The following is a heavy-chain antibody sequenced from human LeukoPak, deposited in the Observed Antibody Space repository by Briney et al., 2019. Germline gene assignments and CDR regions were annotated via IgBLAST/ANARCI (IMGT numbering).Heavy chain of an antibody. CDR1: GYTFTGYY. CDR3: ARDLWGDIAAADNYYYYYMDV. D-gene: IGHD6-13*01. CDR2: INPNSGGT. J-gene: IGHJ6*03. Sequence: ASVKVSCKASGYTFTGYYMHWVRQAPGQGLEWMGWINPNSGGTNYAQKFQGRVTMTRDTSTSTAYMELSRLRSDDTAVYYCARDLWGDIAAADNYYYYYMDVWGKGTTVTVSS. V-gene: IGHV1-2*02.